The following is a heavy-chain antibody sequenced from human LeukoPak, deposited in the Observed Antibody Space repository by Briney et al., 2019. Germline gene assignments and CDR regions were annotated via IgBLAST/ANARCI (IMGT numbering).Heavy chain of an antibody. D-gene: IGHD4-17*01. CDR1: GYSFTSYW. J-gene: IGHJ4*02. CDR3: ARQYGRPFDY. V-gene: IGHV5-51*01. CDR2: IYPGDSDI. Sequence: PGESLKISCKGSGYSFTSYWIGWVRQLPGKGLEWMGIIYPGDSDIRYSPSFQGQVTISADKSITTAYLQWSSLKATDTGIYYCARQYGRPFDYWGQGTLVTVSS.